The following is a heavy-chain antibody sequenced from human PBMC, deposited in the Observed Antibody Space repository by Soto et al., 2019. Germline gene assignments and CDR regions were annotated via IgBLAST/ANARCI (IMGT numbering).Heavy chain of an antibody. D-gene: IGHD3-10*01. Sequence: ASVKVSCKASGYTFTSYYMHWVRQAPGQGLEWMGIINPSGGSTSYAQKFQGRVTMTRDTSTSTAYMELRSLRSDDTAVYYCASSGETDYYYYMDVWGKGTTVTVSS. CDR1: GYTFTSYY. CDR3: ASSGETDYYYYMDV. CDR2: INPSGGST. J-gene: IGHJ6*03. V-gene: IGHV1-46*01.